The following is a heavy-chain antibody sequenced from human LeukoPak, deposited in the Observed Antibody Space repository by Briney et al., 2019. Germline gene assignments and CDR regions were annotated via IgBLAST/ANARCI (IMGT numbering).Heavy chain of an antibody. J-gene: IGHJ5*02. V-gene: IGHV4-38-2*02. Sequence: PSETLSLTCAVSGYSISSGYQWAWIRQPPGKGLEWIGSIYHSGSAHYNPSLKTRVTILVDTSKNQFSLGLSSVTDADTAVYYCARDPRWLTPDCTSTSCYGNYFDPWGPGTLVTVSS. CDR3: ARDPRWLTPDCTSTSCYGNYFDP. D-gene: IGHD2-2*01. CDR1: GYSISSGYQ. CDR2: IYHSGSA.